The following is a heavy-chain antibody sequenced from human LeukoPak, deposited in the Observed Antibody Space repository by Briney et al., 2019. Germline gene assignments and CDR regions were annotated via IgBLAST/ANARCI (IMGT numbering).Heavy chain of an antibody. CDR2: VSGDGGST. CDR3: AKDMVREVMGRLVDY. Sequence: GGSLRLSCAASGFTLDDYAMHWVRQAPGKGLEWVSLVSGDGGSTYYADSVKGRFTISRDNSKNSLYLQMNSLRTEDTALYYCAKDMVREVMGRLVDYWGQGTLVTVSS. D-gene: IGHD3-10*01. V-gene: IGHV3-43*02. CDR1: GFTLDDYA. J-gene: IGHJ4*02.